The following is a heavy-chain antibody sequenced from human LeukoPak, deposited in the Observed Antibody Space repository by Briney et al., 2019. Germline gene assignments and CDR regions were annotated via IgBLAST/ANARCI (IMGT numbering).Heavy chain of an antibody. J-gene: IGHJ4*02. CDR2: IHYSGST. Sequence: SETLSLTCTVSGSSIRSSSYHWGWVRQPPGKGLEWIGNIHYSGSTSYNPSLMSRVTISVDTSKNQFSLKLSSVTAADTAVYYCARRGTSWHSYDYWGQGTLVTVSS. CDR1: GSSIRSSSYH. V-gene: IGHV4-39*07. D-gene: IGHD6-13*01. CDR3: ARRGTSWHSYDY.